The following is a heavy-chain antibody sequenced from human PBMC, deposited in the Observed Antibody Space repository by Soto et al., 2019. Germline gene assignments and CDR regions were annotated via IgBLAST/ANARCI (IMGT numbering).Heavy chain of an antibody. Sequence: ASVKVSCKASGYTFSSQYMNWVRQAPGQGLEWMGIINPSGGSTSSAQKFQGRLTLTRDISTSTFYMELSSLRSEDTAVYYCARDSGVVVTATMGGYFDYWGQGTLVTVSS. J-gene: IGHJ4*02. D-gene: IGHD2-21*02. CDR2: INPSGGST. CDR1: GYTFSSQY. V-gene: IGHV1-46*01. CDR3: ARDSGVVVTATMGGYFDY.